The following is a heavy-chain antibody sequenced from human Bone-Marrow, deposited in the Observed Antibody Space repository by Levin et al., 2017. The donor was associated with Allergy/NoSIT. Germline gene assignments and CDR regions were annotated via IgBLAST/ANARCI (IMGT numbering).Heavy chain of an antibody. J-gene: IGHJ3*02. D-gene: IGHD3-10*01. CDR2: ISYDGSIT. Sequence: AGGSLRLSCAASGFIFGDYAMHWVRQIPAKGLEWVAFISYDGSITDYADSVKGRFAISRDTSTNTLFLQMNTLRPDDTGVYYCAKERHNSGSSDAFDIWGHGSAATVSS. CDR3: AKERHNSGSSDAFDI. V-gene: IGHV3-30*18. CDR1: GFIFGDYA.